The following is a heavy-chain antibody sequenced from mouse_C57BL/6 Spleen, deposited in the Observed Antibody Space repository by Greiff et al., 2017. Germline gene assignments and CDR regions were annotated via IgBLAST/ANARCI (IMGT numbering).Heavy chain of an antibody. CDR3: ARTQRSLYAMDY. Sequence: QVQLKESGPGLVAPSQSLSITCTVSGFSLTSYAISWVRQPPGKGLEWLGVIWTDGGTNYNSALKSRLSISKDNSKSQVFLKMNSLQTDDTARYYCARTQRSLYAMDYWGQGTSVTVSS. J-gene: IGHJ4*01. CDR1: GFSLTSYA. CDR2: IWTDGGT. D-gene: IGHD6-2*01. V-gene: IGHV2-9-1*01.